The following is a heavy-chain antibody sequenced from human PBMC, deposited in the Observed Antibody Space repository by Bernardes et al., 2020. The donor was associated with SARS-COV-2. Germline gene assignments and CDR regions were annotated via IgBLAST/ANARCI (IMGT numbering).Heavy chain of an antibody. CDR1: GGSISGYF. Sequence: SETLSLTCTVSGGSISGYFWSWIRQPLGKGLEWIGYIHYSGSTNYNPSLKSRVTISVDTSKNQFSLKLTSVTAEDTAVYFCARGYTGHDTFHYWGQGTLVTVSS. CDR3: ARGYTGHDTFHY. V-gene: IGHV4-59*12. J-gene: IGHJ4*02. CDR2: IHYSGST. D-gene: IGHD5-12*01.